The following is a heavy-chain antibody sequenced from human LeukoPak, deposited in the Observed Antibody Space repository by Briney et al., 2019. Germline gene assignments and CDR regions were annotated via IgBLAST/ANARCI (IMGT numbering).Heavy chain of an antibody. V-gene: IGHV4-4*07. Sequence: SETLSLTCTVSGGSISSYYWSWIRQPAGKGLEWIGRIYTSGSTNYNRSLKSRVTMSVDTSKNQFSLKLSSVTAADTAVYYCARDVGELLYYYFDYWGQGTLVTVSS. J-gene: IGHJ4*02. CDR3: ARDVGELLYYYFDY. D-gene: IGHD3-10*01. CDR2: IYTSGST. CDR1: GGSISSYY.